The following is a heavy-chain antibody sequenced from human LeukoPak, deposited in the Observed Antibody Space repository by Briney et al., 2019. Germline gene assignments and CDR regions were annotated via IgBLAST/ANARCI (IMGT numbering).Heavy chain of an antibody. J-gene: IGHJ4*02. CDR3: ARVGRPSSSWYEFDY. CDR2: INPSGGST. CDR1: GYTFTSYY. D-gene: IGHD6-13*01. Sequence: ASAKVSCKASGYTFTSYYMHWVRQAPGQGPEWMGIINPSGGSTSYAQKFQGRVTMTRDTSTSTVYMELSSLRSEDTAVYYCARVGRPSSSWYEFDYWGQGTLVTVSS. V-gene: IGHV1-46*01.